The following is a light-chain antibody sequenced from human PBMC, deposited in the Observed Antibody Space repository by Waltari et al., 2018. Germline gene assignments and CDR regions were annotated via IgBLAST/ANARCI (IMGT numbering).Light chain of an antibody. CDR2: QDN. V-gene: IGLV3-1*01. CDR3: QVWDSSTEYV. J-gene: IGLJ1*01. CDR1: TLGDKY. Sequence: SYELTQPPSVSVSPGQTASITCSGDTLGDKYACWYQQKPCQSPVLVIYQDNKRPSGIPERFSGSNSGNTATLTISGTQAMDEADYYCQVWDSSTEYVFGTGTKVTVL.